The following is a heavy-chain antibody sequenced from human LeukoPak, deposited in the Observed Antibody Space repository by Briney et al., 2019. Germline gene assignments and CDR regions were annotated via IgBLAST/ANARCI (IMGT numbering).Heavy chain of an antibody. CDR1: GVSISSGSYY. Sequence: SETLSLTCTVSGVSISSGSYYWSWIRQPAGKGLEWIGRNYISGRTNYNPSLKSRVTISIDTSKNQFSLNLSSVTAADTAVYYCAREERHWYFDLWGRGTLVTVSS. D-gene: IGHD6-25*01. CDR3: AREERHWYFDL. CDR2: NYISGRT. J-gene: IGHJ2*01. V-gene: IGHV4-61*02.